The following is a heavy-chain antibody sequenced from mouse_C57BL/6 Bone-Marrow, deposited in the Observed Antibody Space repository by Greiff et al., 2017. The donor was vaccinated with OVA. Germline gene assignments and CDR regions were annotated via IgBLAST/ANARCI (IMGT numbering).Heavy chain of an antibody. J-gene: IGHJ2*01. CDR3: AKNYYGSSYGYFDY. D-gene: IGHD1-1*01. V-gene: IGHV1-76*01. CDR1: GYTFPDYY. CDR2: IYPGSGNT. Sequence: QVQLQQSGAELVRPGASVKLSCKASGYTFPDYYINWVKQRPGQGLEWIARIYPGSGNTYYNEKFKGKATLTAEKSSSTAYMQLSSLTSEDSAVYFCAKNYYGSSYGYFDYWGQGTTLTVSS.